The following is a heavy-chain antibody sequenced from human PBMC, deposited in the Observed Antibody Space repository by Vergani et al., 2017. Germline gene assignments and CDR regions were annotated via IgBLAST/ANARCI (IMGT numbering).Heavy chain of an antibody. J-gene: IGHJ3*02. CDR1: GYTFTGYY. Sequence: QVQLVQSGAEVKKPGASVKVSCKASGYTFTGYYMHWVRQAPGQGLEWMGIINPSGGSTSYAQKFQGRVTMTRDTSTSTVYMELSSLRSEDTAVYYCATSTESGSYFSSAFDIWGQGTMVTVSS. CDR3: ATSTESGSYFSSAFDI. CDR2: INPSGGST. V-gene: IGHV1-46*01. D-gene: IGHD1-26*01.